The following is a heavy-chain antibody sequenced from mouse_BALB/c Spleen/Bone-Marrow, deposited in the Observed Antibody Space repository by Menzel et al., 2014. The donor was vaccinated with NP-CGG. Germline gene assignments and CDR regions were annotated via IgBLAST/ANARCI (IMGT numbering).Heavy chain of an antibody. D-gene: IGHD1-1*01. J-gene: IGHJ3*01. CDR1: GYTFXSYT. CDR3: ARSRDFTTGFAY. CDR2: INPSSGYT. V-gene: IGHV1-4*01. Sequence: VQLQQSGAELARPGASVKMSCKASGYTFXSYTMHWVKQRPGQGLEWIGYINPSSGYTNYNQKFKGKATLTADKSSSTAYMQLSSLTSEDSAVYYCARSRDFTTGFAYWGQGTLVTVSA.